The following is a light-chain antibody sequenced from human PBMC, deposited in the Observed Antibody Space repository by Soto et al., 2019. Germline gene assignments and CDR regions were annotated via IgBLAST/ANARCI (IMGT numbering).Light chain of an antibody. J-gene: IGKJ3*01. CDR3: QQLNNYSRT. Sequence: IQLTQSPSSLSAPVGDRVTITCRASQGISNYLVWYQQKPGKAPNLLIYGASTLQSGVPSRFSGSGSGTDFTLTIDSLQPEDVATYYCQQLNNYSRTFGPGTKVD. CDR1: QGISNY. CDR2: GAS. V-gene: IGKV1-9*01.